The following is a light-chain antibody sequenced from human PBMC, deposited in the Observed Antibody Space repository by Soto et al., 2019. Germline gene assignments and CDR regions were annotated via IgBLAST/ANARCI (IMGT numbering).Light chain of an antibody. CDR3: QQSYSTPRT. V-gene: IGKV1-39*01. Sequence: IHVTQSPCSLSASVGDRVTITCRASQGISSYLAWYQQKPGKAPKLLTYTASTLQSGVPSRFSGSGSGTGFTLTISSLQPEDFATYYCQQSYSTPRTFGQGTKVDIK. CDR1: QGISSY. J-gene: IGKJ1*01. CDR2: TAS.